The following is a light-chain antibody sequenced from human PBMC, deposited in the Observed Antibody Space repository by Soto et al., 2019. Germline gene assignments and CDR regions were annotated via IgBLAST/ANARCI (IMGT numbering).Light chain of an antibody. J-gene: IGKJ1*01. CDR1: QSISSSY. Sequence: EIVLTQSPGTLSLSPGERATLSCRASQSISSSYLAWYQQKPGQAPRLLIYGPSSRATGIPDRFSGSGSGTDFTLTINRLQPEDVAVYYCQQYDSSPRTFGQGTKVEIK. CDR3: QQYDSSPRT. CDR2: GPS. V-gene: IGKV3-20*01.